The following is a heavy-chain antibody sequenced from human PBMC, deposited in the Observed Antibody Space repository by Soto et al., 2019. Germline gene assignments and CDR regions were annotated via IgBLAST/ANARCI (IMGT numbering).Heavy chain of an antibody. J-gene: IGHJ4*02. V-gene: IGHV4-34*01. Sequence: PSETLSLTCAVYGGSFSGYYWSWFRQSPGKGLEWIGEINHSGSTNYNPSLKSRVTISVDTSKNQFSLKLSSVTAADTAVYYCARGRVPRYQRWGPFDYWGQGTLVTVSS. D-gene: IGHD3-16*01. CDR2: INHSGST. CDR3: ARGRVPRYQRWGPFDY. CDR1: GGSFSGYY.